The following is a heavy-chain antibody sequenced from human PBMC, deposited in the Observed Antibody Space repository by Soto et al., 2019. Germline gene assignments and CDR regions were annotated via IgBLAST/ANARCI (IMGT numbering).Heavy chain of an antibody. CDR1: GGTFSSYA. CDR3: ARAGEPYYYDSSGYFRPRHFDN. D-gene: IGHD3-22*01. V-gene: IGHV1-69*01. J-gene: IGHJ4*02. Sequence: QVQLVQSGAEVKKPGSSVKVSCKASGGTFSSYAISWVRQAPGQGLEWMGGIIPIFGTANYAQKFQGRVTITGDDSTRTAYMEVSGLRFEDTAVYYCARAGEPYYYDSSGYFRPRHFDNWGQGTLVTVSS. CDR2: IIPIFGTA.